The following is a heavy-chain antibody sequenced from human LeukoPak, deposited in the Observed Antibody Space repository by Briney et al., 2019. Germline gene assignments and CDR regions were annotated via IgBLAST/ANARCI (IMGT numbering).Heavy chain of an antibody. CDR1: GYTFTGYY. Sequence: ASVKVSCKASGYTFTGYYIHWVRQAPGQGLEWMGWIDPNSGGTNYAQKFQGRVTVTRDTSISTAYMELSRLRSDDTAVYYCARDKSSSWYGGVDHWGQGTLVTLSS. J-gene: IGHJ4*02. V-gene: IGHV1-2*02. CDR3: ARDKSSSWYGGVDH. CDR2: IDPNSGGT. D-gene: IGHD6-13*01.